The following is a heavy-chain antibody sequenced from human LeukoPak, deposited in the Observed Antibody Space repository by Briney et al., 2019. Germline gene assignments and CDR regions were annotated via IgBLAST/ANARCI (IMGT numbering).Heavy chain of an antibody. J-gene: IGHJ4*02. CDR3: ALKTPGVH. Sequence: PSETLSLTCTVSGVSISSSNSYWGWIRQAPGKGLEWVSYISSSSSTIYYADSVKGRFTISRDNAKNSLYLQMNSLRAEDTAVYYCALKTPGVHWGQGTLVTVSS. D-gene: IGHD6-6*01. V-gene: IGHV3-48*01. CDR2: ISSSSSTI. CDR1: GVSISSSN.